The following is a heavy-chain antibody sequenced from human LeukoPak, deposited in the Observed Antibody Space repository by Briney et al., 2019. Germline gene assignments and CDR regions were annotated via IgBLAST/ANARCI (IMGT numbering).Heavy chain of an antibody. CDR1: GGSISSSSYY. V-gene: IGHV4-39*01. Sequence: SGTLSLTYTVSGGSISSSSYYWGWIRQPPGKGLEWIGSIYYSGSTYYNPSLKSRVTISVDTSKNQFSLKLSSVTAADTAVYYCARHEDPTIFGVVIIPVWGQGTLVTVSS. CDR2: IYYSGST. J-gene: IGHJ4*02. D-gene: IGHD3-3*01. CDR3: ARHEDPTIFGVVIIPV.